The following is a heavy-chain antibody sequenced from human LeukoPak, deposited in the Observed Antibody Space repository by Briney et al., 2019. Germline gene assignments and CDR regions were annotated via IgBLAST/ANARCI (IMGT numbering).Heavy chain of an antibody. D-gene: IGHD6-13*01. CDR3: ARERYSSSYYYYYYGMDV. Sequence: PGGSLRLSCAASGFTFSDYYMSWIRQAPGKGLEWVSYISSSGSTIYYADSVKGRFTISRDNAKNSLYLRMNSLRAEDTAVYYCARERYSSSYYYYYYGMDVWGQGTTVTVSS. CDR2: ISSSGSTI. V-gene: IGHV3-11*01. CDR1: GFTFSDYY. J-gene: IGHJ6*02.